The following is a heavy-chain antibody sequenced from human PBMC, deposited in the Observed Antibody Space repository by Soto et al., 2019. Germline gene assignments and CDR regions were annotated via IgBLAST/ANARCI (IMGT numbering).Heavy chain of an antibody. CDR1: GCSISSSSYY. CDR2: IYYSGST. D-gene: IGHD6-13*01. J-gene: IGHJ6*02. V-gene: IGHV4-39*02. CDR3: ARERVSSSWGYYYYGMDV. Sequence: SETLSLTCTVSGCSISSSSYYWGWIRQPPGKGLEWIGSIYYSGSTYYNPSLKSRVTISVDTSKNQFSLKLSSVTAADTAVYYCARERVSSSWGYYYYGMDVWGQGTTVT.